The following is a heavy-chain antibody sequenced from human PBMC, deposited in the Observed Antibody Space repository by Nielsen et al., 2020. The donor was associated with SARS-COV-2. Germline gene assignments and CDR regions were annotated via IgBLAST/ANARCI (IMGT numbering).Heavy chain of an antibody. CDR1: GFTFSSYS. J-gene: IGHJ6*02. D-gene: IGHD4-17*01. Sequence: GGSLRLSCAASGFTFSSYSMNWVRQAPGKGLEWVSSISSSSSYIYYADSVKGRFTISRDNSENSLYLQMNSLRAEDTAVYYCAKDGVIGYGDYPDYYGLAVWGPGTTVTVSS. CDR3: AKDGVIGYGDYPDYYGLAV. V-gene: IGHV3-21*04. CDR2: ISSSSSYI.